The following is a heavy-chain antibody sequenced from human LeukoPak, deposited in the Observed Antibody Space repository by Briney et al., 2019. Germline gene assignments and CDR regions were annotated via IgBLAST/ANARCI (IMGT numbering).Heavy chain of an antibody. CDR2: INPNTGVT. CDR3: ASYPRYSSSPPFDY. J-gene: IGHJ4*02. D-gene: IGHD6-6*01. V-gene: IGHV1-2*02. Sequence: ASVKVSCKASGYTFTGQDMHWVRQAPGQGVEGMGWINPNTGVTNYAQRLQGRVTITRDTTISTAYMELSRLTSDDTAVYYCASYPRYSSSPPFDYWGQGTLVTVSS. CDR1: GYTFTGQD.